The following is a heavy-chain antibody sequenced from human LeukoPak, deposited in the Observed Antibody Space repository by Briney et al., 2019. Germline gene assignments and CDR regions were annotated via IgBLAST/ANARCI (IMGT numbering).Heavy chain of an antibody. Sequence: GGSLRLSCAASGFTFSSSAMSWVRQAPGKGLEWVSAISGSGGGTYYADTVKGRFTISRDNSKNTLYLQMNSLRAEDTAVYYCAKDGDSSGCYFPPWGQGTLVTVSS. CDR3: AKDGDSSGCYFPP. V-gene: IGHV3-23*01. J-gene: IGHJ5*02. CDR2: ISGSGGGT. D-gene: IGHD6-19*01. CDR1: GFTFSSSA.